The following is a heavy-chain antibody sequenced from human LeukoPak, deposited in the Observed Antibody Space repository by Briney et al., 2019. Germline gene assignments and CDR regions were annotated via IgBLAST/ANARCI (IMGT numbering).Heavy chain of an antibody. CDR3: ARVMGYYYGSGMGSGMDV. Sequence: SSENLSLTCTVSGGSISSYYWSWIRQPPGKGLEWIGYIYYSGSTNYNPSLKSRVTISVDTSKNQFSLKLSSVTAADTAVYYCARVMGYYYGSGMGSGMDVWGQGTTVTVSS. J-gene: IGHJ6*02. V-gene: IGHV4-59*01. D-gene: IGHD3-10*01. CDR1: GGSISSYY. CDR2: IYYSGST.